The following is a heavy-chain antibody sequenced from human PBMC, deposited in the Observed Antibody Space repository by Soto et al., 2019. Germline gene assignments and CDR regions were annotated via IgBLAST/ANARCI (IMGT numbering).Heavy chain of an antibody. CDR1: GGSISSGAYY. CDR3: ARVTVTTYYYYYMDV. V-gene: IGHV4-31*03. J-gene: IGHJ6*03. CDR2: IYYSGTT. D-gene: IGHD4-17*01. Sequence: QVQLQESGPGLVKPSQTLSLTCTVSGGSISSGAYYWSWIRQHPGKGLEWIGYIYYSGTTYYNPSLTSRVIISVDTSKNQFSLKLSSVTAADTAVYYCARVTVTTYYYYYMDVWGKGTTVTVSS.